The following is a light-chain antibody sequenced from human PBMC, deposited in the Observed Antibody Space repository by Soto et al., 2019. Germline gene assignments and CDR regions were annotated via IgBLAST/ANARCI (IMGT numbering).Light chain of an antibody. CDR1: HSVSSSY. CDR3: QQYGSSPLFT. V-gene: IGKV3-20*01. J-gene: IGKJ3*01. Sequence: IVLTQSPGTLSLSQGERATLSCRASHSVSSSYLAWYQQKPGQAPRLLIYGASSRATGLPDRFSGSGSGTDFTLTISRLEPEDFAVYYCQQYGSSPLFTFGPGTKVDIK. CDR2: GAS.